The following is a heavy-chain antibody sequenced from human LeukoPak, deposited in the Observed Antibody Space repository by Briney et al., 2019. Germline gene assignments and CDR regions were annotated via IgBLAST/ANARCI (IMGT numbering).Heavy chain of an antibody. Sequence: SETLSLTCTVSGGSISSSSYYWGWIRQPPGKGLEWIGSIYYSGSTYYNPSLKSRVTISVDTSKNQFSLKLSSVTAADTAVYYCARAEALLTDAFDIWGQGTMVTVSS. CDR3: ARAEALLTDAFDI. D-gene: IGHD2-8*02. V-gene: IGHV4-39*07. J-gene: IGHJ3*02. CDR2: IYYSGST. CDR1: GGSISSSSYY.